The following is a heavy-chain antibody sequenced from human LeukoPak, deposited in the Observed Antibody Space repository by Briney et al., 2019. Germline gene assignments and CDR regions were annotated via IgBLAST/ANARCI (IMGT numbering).Heavy chain of an antibody. Sequence: GGSLRLSCAASGFTFSSYAMSWVRQAPGKGLEWLSTISGSGGSTYYADPVKGRFTISRDNSKNTLYLQMNSLRAEDTAVYYCATFLRFSKGYMDVWGKGTTVTVSS. J-gene: IGHJ6*03. CDR3: ATFLRFSKGYMDV. CDR2: ISGSGGST. D-gene: IGHD3-3*01. V-gene: IGHV3-23*01. CDR1: GFTFSSYA.